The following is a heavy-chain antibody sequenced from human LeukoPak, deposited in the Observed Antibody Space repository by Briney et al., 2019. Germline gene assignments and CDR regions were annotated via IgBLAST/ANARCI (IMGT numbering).Heavy chain of an antibody. D-gene: IGHD3-16*01. CDR3: ASTDESLGAFDY. CDR2: ISAYNGNT. CDR1: GYTFTSYG. Sequence: GASVKVSYQASGYTFTSYGISWVRQAPGQGLEWMGWISAYNGNTNYAQKLQGRVTMTTDTSTSTAYMELRSLRSDDTAVYYCASTDESLGAFDYWGQGTLVTVSS. J-gene: IGHJ4*02. V-gene: IGHV1-18*01.